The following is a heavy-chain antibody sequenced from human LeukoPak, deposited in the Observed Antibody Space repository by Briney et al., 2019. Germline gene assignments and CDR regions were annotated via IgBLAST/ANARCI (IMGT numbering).Heavy chain of an antibody. CDR2: ISAYNGNT. V-gene: IGHV1-18*04. D-gene: IGHD3-16*02. Sequence: ASVKVSCKASGYTFTSYGISWVRQAPGQGLEWMGWISAYNGNTNYAQKLQGRVTMTTDTSTSTAYMELRSLRSDDTAVYYCARGRVTITFGGVIVTPRFDYWGQGTLVTVSS. J-gene: IGHJ4*02. CDR1: GYTFTSYG. CDR3: ARGRVTITFGGVIVTPRFDY.